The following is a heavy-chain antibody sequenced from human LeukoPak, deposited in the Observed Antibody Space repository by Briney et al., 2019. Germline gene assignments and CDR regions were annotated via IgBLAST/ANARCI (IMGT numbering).Heavy chain of an antibody. CDR3: VRERSSGYYTEDAFDI. D-gene: IGHD3-22*01. CDR1: GYSFTSYW. V-gene: IGHV5-51*01. CDR2: IYPGDSDT. J-gene: IGHJ3*02. Sequence: GESLKIPCKASGYSFTSYWIGWVRQMPEKGLERMGIIYPGDSDTRYSPSFQGQVTISADKSISTAYLQWSSLKASDTAMYYCVRERSSGYYTEDAFDIWGQGTMVTVSS.